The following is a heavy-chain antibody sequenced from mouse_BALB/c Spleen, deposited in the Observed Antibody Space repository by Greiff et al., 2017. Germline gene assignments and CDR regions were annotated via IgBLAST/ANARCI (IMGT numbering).Heavy chain of an antibody. CDR3: AKGNYYGNPYAMDY. CDR1: GFSLTGYG. V-gene: IGHV2-6-7*01. D-gene: IGHD2-1*01. J-gene: IGHJ4*01. Sequence: VKLMESGPGLVAPSQSLSITCTVSGFSLTGYGVNWVRQPPGKGLEWLGMIWGDGSTDYNAAFISRLSISKDNSKSQVFFKMNSLQANDTAIYYCAKGNYYGNPYAMDYWGQGTSVTVSS. CDR2: IWGDGST.